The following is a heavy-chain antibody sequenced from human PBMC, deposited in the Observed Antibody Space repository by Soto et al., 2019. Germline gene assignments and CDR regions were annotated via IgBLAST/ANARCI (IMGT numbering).Heavy chain of an antibody. CDR2: ISAYNGNT. CDR1: GYTFTSYG. V-gene: IGHV1-18*01. CDR3: TRSPNPEYFQH. J-gene: IGHJ1*01. Sequence: QVQLVQSGAEVKKPGASVKVSCKASGYTFTSYGISWVRQAPGQGLEWMGWISAYNGNTNYEQKLQGRVTMTKDTSTSTDYMELRSRRSDDTAVYYCTRSPNPEYFQHWGQGTLVTVSS.